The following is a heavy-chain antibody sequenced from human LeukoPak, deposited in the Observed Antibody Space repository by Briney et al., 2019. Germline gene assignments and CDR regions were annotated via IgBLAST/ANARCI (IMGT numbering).Heavy chain of an antibody. CDR3: ATVGYCSGGSCAGLDY. D-gene: IGHD2-15*01. CDR2: IRSKTDGGTT. J-gene: IGHJ4*02. CDR1: GFTFSKAW. Sequence: GSPRLSCAASGFTFSKAWMSWVRQAPGKGLEWVGRIRSKTDGGTTDYAAPVQGRLTISRDDSKNTLFLQMNSLKTEDTAVYYCATVGYCSGGSCAGLDYWGQGTLVSVSS. V-gene: IGHV3-15*01.